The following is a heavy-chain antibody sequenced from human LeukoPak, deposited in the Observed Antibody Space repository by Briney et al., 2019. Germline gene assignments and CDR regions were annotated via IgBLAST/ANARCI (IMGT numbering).Heavy chain of an antibody. D-gene: IGHD4/OR15-4a*01. CDR2: IHGSGGLT. CDR1: GFSFSSYS. J-gene: IGHJ4*02. Sequence: GGSLRLSCAASGFSFSSYSMTWVRQAPGKGLEWVSSIHGSGGLTYYADSVKGRFSISRDTSSVYLHMNGLRAEDTALYYCAKDQGNDYGDQLHYWGQGTLVTVSS. CDR3: AKDQGNDYGDQLHY. V-gene: IGHV3-23*01.